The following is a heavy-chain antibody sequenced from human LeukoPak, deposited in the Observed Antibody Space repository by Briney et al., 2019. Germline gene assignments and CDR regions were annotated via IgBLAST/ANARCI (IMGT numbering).Heavy chain of an antibody. J-gene: IGHJ4*02. CDR1: GFTVSSNY. CDR3: AREGGSYFRGLYYFDY. D-gene: IGHD1-26*01. Sequence: PGGSLRLSCAASGFTVSSNYMNWVRQAPGKGLEWVSVIYSGGSTYYADSVEGRFTISRDNSKNTLYLQMNSLRAEDTAVYYCAREGGSYFRGLYYFDYWGQGTLVTVSS. CDR2: IYSGGST. V-gene: IGHV3-66*01.